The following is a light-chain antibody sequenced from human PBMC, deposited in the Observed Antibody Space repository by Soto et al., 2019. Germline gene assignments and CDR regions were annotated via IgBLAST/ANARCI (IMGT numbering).Light chain of an antibody. CDR2: GVS. CDR1: SSDVGGYNY. J-gene: IGLJ2*01. Sequence: QSALTQPASVSGSPGQSITISCTGTSSDVGGYNYVSWYQQHPGKAPKLMIYGVSNRPSGISNRFSGSKSGNTASLTISGLQAEDEADYYCTSYTSSTLRVFGGGTKVTVL. CDR3: TSYTSSTLRV. V-gene: IGLV2-14*01.